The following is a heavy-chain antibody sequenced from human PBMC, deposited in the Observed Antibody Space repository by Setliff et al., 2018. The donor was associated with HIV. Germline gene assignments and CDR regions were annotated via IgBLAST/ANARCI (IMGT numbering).Heavy chain of an antibody. Sequence: PSETLSLTCTISGGSISLHYWSWIRQPPGKGLEWIGYIYFGGSANYNPSLKSRVTISVDTSKNQFSLKLSSVTAADTAVYYCARGAIAVAGISYYYYGMDVWGQGTTVTVSS. CDR1: GGSISLHY. J-gene: IGHJ6*02. CDR3: ARGAIAVAGISYYYYGMDV. D-gene: IGHD6-19*01. V-gene: IGHV4-59*11. CDR2: IYFGGSA.